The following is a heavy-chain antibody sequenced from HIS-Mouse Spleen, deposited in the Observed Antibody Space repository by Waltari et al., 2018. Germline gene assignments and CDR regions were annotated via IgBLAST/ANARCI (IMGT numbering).Heavy chain of an antibody. Sequence: QLQLQESGPGLVKPSETLSLTCTVSGGSISSRLYYWGWIRQPPGKGLDWIGSIYYSGSTYYNPSLKSRVTISVDTSKNQFSLKLSSVTAADTAVYYCARHEGQQLVTSLFDYWGQGTLVTVSS. D-gene: IGHD6-13*01. J-gene: IGHJ4*02. CDR1: GGSISSRLYY. V-gene: IGHV4-39*01. CDR3: ARHEGQQLVTSLFDY. CDR2: IYYSGST.